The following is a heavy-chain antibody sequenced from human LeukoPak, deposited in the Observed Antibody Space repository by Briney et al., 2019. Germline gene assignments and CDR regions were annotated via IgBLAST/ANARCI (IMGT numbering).Heavy chain of an antibody. CDR1: GYTFTGYY. D-gene: IGHD3-9*01. Sequence: ASVKVSCKASGYTFTGYYMHWVRQAPGQGLEWTGWINPNSGGTNYAQKFQGRVTMTRDTSISTAYMELSRLRSDDTAVYYCARGHYDILTGYYTLFDYWGQGTLVTVSS. CDR3: ARGHYDILTGYYTLFDY. V-gene: IGHV1-2*02. J-gene: IGHJ4*02. CDR2: INPNSGGT.